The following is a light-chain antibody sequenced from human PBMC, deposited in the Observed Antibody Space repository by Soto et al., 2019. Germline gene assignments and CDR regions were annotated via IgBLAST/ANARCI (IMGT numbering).Light chain of an antibody. CDR3: QQYGSSPRT. J-gene: IGKJ1*01. CDR1: QSVSSNY. Sequence: ENVLTQSPGTLSLSPGERATLSCRASQSVSSNYLAWYQHKPGQAPRLLIYGASSRATGIPDRFSGSGSGTDFTLTISRLEPEDCAVYYCQQYGSSPRTFGQGTRVEIK. V-gene: IGKV3-20*01. CDR2: GAS.